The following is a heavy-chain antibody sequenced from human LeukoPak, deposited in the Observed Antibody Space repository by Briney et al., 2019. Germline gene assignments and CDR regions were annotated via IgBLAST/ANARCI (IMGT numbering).Heavy chain of an antibody. CDR1: GFTFSSYS. J-gene: IGHJ4*02. V-gene: IGHV3-48*01. Sequence: GGSLRLSCVASGFTFSSYSMNWVRQAPGKGLEWVSYISSSSSTIYYADSVKGRFTISRDNAKNSLYLQMNSLRAEDTAVYYCARDLGDIVVVVAATGFDYWGQGTLVTVSS. CDR2: ISSSSSTI. D-gene: IGHD2-15*01. CDR3: ARDLGDIVVVVAATGFDY.